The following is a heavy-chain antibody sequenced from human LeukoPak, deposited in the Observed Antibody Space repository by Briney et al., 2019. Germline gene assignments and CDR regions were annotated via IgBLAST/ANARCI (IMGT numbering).Heavy chain of an antibody. CDR1: GFTFSSYA. CDR3: ARDRASGDSGWYFY. Sequence: QTGGSLRLSCAASGFTFSSYAMHWVRQAPGKGLEWVAVISYDGSNKYYAGFVKGRFTISRDNSKNTLYLQMNSLRAEDTAVYYCARDRASGDSGWYFYWGQGTLVTVSS. CDR2: ISYDGSNK. J-gene: IGHJ4*02. V-gene: IGHV3-30-3*01. D-gene: IGHD6-19*01.